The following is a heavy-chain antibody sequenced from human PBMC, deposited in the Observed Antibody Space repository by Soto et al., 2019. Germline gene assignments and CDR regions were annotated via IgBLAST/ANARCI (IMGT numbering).Heavy chain of an antibody. CDR1: GFAFTSYL. J-gene: IGHJ4*02. Sequence: GGSLRLSCEASGFAFTSYLMHWVRQAPGKGLVWVAGVKSDGTTATYADSVRGRFTISRDNAKNTLYLQMNSLSAEDTAVYYCASLFASTYPPRPFDFWGQGPQVTVSS. CDR3: ASLFASTYPPRPFDF. V-gene: IGHV3-74*01. D-gene: IGHD2-2*01. CDR2: VKSDGTTA.